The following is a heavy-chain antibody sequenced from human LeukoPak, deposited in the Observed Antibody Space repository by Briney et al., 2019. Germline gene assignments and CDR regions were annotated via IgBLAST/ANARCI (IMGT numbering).Heavy chain of an antibody. D-gene: IGHD5/OR15-5a*01. CDR1: GVPITTYY. J-gene: IGHJ3*02. CDR2: IYFTGST. V-gene: IGHV4-59*01. CDR3: ARDVSLVDAFDI. Sequence: SETLSLTCTVSGVPITTYYWSWIRQSPGKRLEWIGFIYFTGSTNYNPSLKSRVTISVDRTKSQFSLRLNSVTPADTAVYYCARDVSLVDAFDIWGQGTMVTVSS.